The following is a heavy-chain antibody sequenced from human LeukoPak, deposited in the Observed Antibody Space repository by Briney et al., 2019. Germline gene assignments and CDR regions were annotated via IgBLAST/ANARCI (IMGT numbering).Heavy chain of an antibody. D-gene: IGHD3-22*01. CDR2: FDPEDGET. CDR1: GYTLTELS. V-gene: IGHV1-24*01. J-gene: IGHJ4*02. Sequence: ASVKVSCKVSGYTLTELSMHWVRQAPGKGLEWMGGFDPEDGETIYAQKFQGRVTMTEDTSTDTAYMELSGLRSEDTAVYYCATAQYYYDSSVWWGQGTLVTVSS. CDR3: ATAQYYYDSSVW.